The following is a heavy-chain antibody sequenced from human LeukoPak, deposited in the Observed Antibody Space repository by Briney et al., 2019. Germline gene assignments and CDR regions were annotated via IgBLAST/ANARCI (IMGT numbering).Heavy chain of an antibody. CDR3: ARGPLYYSDSRGNPGDH. D-gene: IGHD3-22*01. J-gene: IGHJ4*02. CDR2: ISYDGSNK. V-gene: IGHV3-30*03. CDR1: GVTFSSYW. Sequence: GGALRLSCAASGVTFSSYWMHWVRQAPGKGLEWVAVISYDGSNKYYADSVKGRFTISRDNSKDTLYLQMSSLRAEDTAVYYCARGPLYYSDSRGNPGDHWGQGTLVTVSS.